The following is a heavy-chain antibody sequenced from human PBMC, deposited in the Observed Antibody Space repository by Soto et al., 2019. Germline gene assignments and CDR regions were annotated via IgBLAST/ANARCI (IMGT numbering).Heavy chain of an antibody. CDR3: AKEYGGKNGATGDRRDAFDI. Sequence: SGKVSCKASGGPFISYAIIWVRQAPGQGLEWMGGIIPIFGTANYAQKFQGRVTITADESTSTAYMELSSLRSEDTAVYYCAKEYGGKNGATGDRRDAFDIWGQGTMVTVSS. CDR1: GGPFISYA. D-gene: IGHD2-15*01. CDR2: IIPIFGTA. V-gene: IGHV1-69*01. J-gene: IGHJ3*02.